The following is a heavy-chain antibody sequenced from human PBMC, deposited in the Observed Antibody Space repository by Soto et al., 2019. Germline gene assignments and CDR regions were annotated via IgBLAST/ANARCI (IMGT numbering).Heavy chain of an antibody. CDR2: IYSGGST. CDR1: GFTVSSNY. Sequence: PGGSLRLSCAASGFTVSSNYMSWVRQAPGKGLEWVSVIYSGGSTYYADSVKGRFTISRDNSKNTLYLQMNSLRAEDTAVYYCARELYDYSNSGGCYYYGMDVWGQGTTVTVSS. CDR3: ARELYDYSNSGGCYYYGMDV. D-gene: IGHD4-4*01. J-gene: IGHJ6*02. V-gene: IGHV3-53*01.